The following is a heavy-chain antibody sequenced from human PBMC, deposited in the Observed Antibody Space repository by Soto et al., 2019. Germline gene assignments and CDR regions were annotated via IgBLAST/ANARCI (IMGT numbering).Heavy chain of an antibody. Sequence: VGSLRLSCTASGFTFSTYSLNWVRQAPGKGLEWVSFITGSSGHKFYADSLRGRFTISRDNAKNSLYLQMNNLRAEDTAIYYCARDGEAHFGLDVWGQGTMVTVSS. V-gene: IGHV3-21*01. CDR3: ARDGEAHFGLDV. J-gene: IGHJ6*02. CDR1: GFTFSTYS. CDR2: ITGSSGHK. D-gene: IGHD3-10*01.